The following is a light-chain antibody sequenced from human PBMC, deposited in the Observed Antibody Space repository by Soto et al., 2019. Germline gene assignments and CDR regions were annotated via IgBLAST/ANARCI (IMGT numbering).Light chain of an antibody. CDR2: AAS. J-gene: IGKJ2*02. V-gene: IGKV1-39*01. CDR3: QQSYNTPRT. CDR1: QSINNN. Sequence: DIPMTQSPSSLSASVGDRVTITCRASQSINNNLNWYQQKPGKAPKLLIYAASSLQSGVPSRFSGSGSGTDFTLTITNLQPEDFATYHCQQSYNTPRTFGQGTKVEI.